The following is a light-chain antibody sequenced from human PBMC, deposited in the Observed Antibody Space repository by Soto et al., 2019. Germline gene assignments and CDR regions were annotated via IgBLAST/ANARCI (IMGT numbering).Light chain of an antibody. CDR1: SSNIGAGYD. CDR2: GNT. Sequence: QSVLTQPPSMSGAPGQGVTISCTGSSSNIGAGYDVHWYQQVPGTAPKLLIYGNTNRPSGVPDRFSASKSGTSASLAISGLHAEDEADYYCQSYESSLSGWIFGGGTKLTVL. V-gene: IGLV1-40*01. J-gene: IGLJ2*01. CDR3: QSYESSLSGWI.